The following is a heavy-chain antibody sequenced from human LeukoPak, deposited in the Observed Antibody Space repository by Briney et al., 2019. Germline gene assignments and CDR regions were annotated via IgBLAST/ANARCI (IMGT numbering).Heavy chain of an antibody. CDR2: IKSKTDGGTT. D-gene: IGHD6-19*01. V-gene: IGHV3-15*07. Sequence: GGSLRLSCAASGFTFSNAWMNWVRQAPGKGLEWVGRIKSKTDGGTTDYAAPVKGRFTISRDDSKNTLYLQMNSLKTEDTAVYYCTTEDTVAGTGFDYWGQGTLVTVSS. CDR3: TTEDTVAGTGFDY. J-gene: IGHJ4*02. CDR1: GFTFSNAW.